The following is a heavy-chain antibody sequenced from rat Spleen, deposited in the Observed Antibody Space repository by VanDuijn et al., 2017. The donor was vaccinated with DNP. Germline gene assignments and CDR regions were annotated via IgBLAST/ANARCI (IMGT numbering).Heavy chain of an antibody. D-gene: IGHD1-12*02. CDR1: GFSLTSYN. CDR3: ARGDYDGSYYSYYFDY. V-gene: IGHV2-30*01. CDR2: IWTGGST. Sequence: VQLKESGPGLVQPSQTLSLTCTVSGFSLTSYNVHWVRQPPGKDLEWMGVIWTGGSTEENSALRSRLTISRDTSKSQVFLKMNSLQTEDTAAYYCARGDYDGSYYSYYFDYWGQGVMVTVSS. J-gene: IGHJ2*01.